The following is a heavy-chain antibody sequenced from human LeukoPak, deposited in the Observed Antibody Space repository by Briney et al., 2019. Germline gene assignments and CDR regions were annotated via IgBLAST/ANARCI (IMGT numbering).Heavy chain of an antibody. CDR1: GGSISSGSYY. D-gene: IGHD4-17*01. J-gene: IGHJ2*01. CDR2: IYTSGST. V-gene: IGHV4-61*02. CDR3: ARDSPTSHDYGDYGASYWYFDL. Sequence: PSQTLSLSCTVSGGSISSGSYYWSWIRQPAGKGLEWIGRIYTSGSTNYNPSLKSRVTVSVDTSKNQFSLKLSSVTAADTAVYYCARDSPTSHDYGDYGASYWYFDLWGRGTLVTVSS.